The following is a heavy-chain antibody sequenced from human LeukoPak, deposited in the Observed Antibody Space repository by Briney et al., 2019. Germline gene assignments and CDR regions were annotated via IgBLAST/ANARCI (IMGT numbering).Heavy chain of an antibody. CDR3: ARLSNWGSYYFYMDV. Sequence: SETLSLTCTVSGGSISSGSYYWSWIRQPAGKALEWIGHIYTSGSTNYNPFLKSRVTISLDTSKKQFSLKLTSVTAADTAVYYCARLSNWGSYYFYMDVWGKGTSVTISS. D-gene: IGHD7-27*01. J-gene: IGHJ6*03. CDR1: GGSISSGSYY. CDR2: IYTSGST. V-gene: IGHV4-61*09.